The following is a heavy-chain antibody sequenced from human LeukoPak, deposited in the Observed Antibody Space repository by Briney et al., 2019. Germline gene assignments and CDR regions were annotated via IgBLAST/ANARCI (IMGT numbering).Heavy chain of an antibody. Sequence: SETLSLTCTVSGGSISNFYWSWIRQSPGKGLEWIGHVFHNGSTNYSPSLKSRVTISVDKSKNQFSLKLSSVTAADTAVYYCARTDYGGNCLGYWGQGTLVTVSS. CDR3: ARTDYGGNCLGY. D-gene: IGHD4-23*01. V-gene: IGHV4-59*12. CDR2: VFHNGST. J-gene: IGHJ4*02. CDR1: GGSISNFY.